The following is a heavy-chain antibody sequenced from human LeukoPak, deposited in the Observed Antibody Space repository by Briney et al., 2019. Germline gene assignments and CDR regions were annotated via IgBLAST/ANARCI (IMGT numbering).Heavy chain of an antibody. CDR3: ARGDCSGGTCYSDSAFHI. J-gene: IGHJ3*02. D-gene: IGHD2-15*01. CDR1: GFTFSSYS. Sequence: GGSLRLSCAASGFTFSSYSMNWVRQAPGKGLEWVSYISSRSSYTYYADSVKGRFTISRDNSKNTLYLQMNSLRAEDTAVYYCARGDCSGGTCYSDSAFHIWGQGTMVTVSS. V-gene: IGHV3-21*05. CDR2: ISSRSSYT.